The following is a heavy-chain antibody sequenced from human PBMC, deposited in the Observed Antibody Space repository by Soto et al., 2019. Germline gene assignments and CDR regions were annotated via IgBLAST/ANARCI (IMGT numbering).Heavy chain of an antibody. CDR1: GFTFKNYD. D-gene: IGHD3-10*01. Sequence: EVELLESGGGLVQPGGSLRLSCVASGFTFKNYDMRWIRQAPGKGLEWVSGICGSGGVTYYADSVKGRFTISRDNSKNTLYLQMNSLRAEDTAIYYCAKNRQFRSYYESAGHYDNWGQGTLVTVSS. CDR2: ICGSGGVT. J-gene: IGHJ4*02. V-gene: IGHV3-23*01. CDR3: AKNRQFRSYYESAGHYDN.